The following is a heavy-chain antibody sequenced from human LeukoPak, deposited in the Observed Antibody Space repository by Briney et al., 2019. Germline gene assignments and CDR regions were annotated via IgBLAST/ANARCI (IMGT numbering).Heavy chain of an antibody. D-gene: IGHD1-26*01. CDR3: ARGARYSGSHYGMDV. V-gene: IGHV1-8*02. CDR1: GGTFSSYA. CDR2: MNPNSGNT. Sequence: ASVKVSCKASGGTFSSYAISWVRQAPGQGLEWMGWMNPNSGNTGYAQKFQGRVTMTRNTSISTAYMELSSLRSEDTAVYYCARGARYSGSHYGMDVWGQGTTVTVSS. J-gene: IGHJ6*02.